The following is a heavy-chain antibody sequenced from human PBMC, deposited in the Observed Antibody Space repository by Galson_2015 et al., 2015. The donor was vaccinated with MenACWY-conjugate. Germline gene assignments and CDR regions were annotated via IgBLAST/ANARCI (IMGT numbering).Heavy chain of an antibody. CDR3: ARTGGSPPRGFDY. CDR1: GFTFTTYW. D-gene: IGHD1-26*01. Sequence: SLRLSCAASGFTFTTYWMHWVRHVTGKGLVWVPRINSDGSSTNYADSVKGRFTISRDNAKNTLYLQMNSLRAEDTAVYYCARTGGSPPRGFDYWGQGTLVTVSS. V-gene: IGHV3-74*01. CDR2: INSDGSST. J-gene: IGHJ4*02.